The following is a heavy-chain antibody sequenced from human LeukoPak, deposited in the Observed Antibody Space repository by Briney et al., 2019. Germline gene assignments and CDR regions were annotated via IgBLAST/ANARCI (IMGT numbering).Heavy chain of an antibody. CDR1: GFTFSSYG. J-gene: IGHJ4*02. V-gene: IGHV3-30*03. CDR3: ASKWYCGGDCYYQIDF. CDR2: ISYDGSNK. D-gene: IGHD2-21*02. Sequence: PGGSLRLSCAASGFTFSSYGMHWVRQAPGKGLEWVAVISYDGSNKYYADSVKGRFPISRDNSKNTLYLQMNSLRTEDTAVYYCASKWYCGGDCYYQIDFWGQGSLVTVSS.